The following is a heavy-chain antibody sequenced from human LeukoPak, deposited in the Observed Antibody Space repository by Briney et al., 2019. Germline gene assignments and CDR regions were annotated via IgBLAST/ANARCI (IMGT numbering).Heavy chain of an antibody. V-gene: IGHV3-23*01. Sequence: GGSLRLSCAASGFTFSSYAMSWVRQAPGKGLEWVSAISGSGGSTYYADSVKGRFTISRDNAKNSLYLQMNSLRAEDTAVYYCARIGTYYYGSGSYSLYFDYWGQGTLVTVSS. CDR3: ARIGTYYYGSGSYSLYFDY. J-gene: IGHJ4*02. D-gene: IGHD3-10*01. CDR2: ISGSGGST. CDR1: GFTFSSYA.